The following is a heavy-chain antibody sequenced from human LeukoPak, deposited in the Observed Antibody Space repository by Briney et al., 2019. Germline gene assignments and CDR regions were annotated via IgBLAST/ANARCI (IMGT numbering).Heavy chain of an antibody. D-gene: IGHD3-22*01. J-gene: IGHJ4*02. V-gene: IGHV4-34*01. CDR2: INHSGST. Sequence: PSETLSLTCAVYGGSFSGYYWSWIRQPPGKGLEWIGEINHSGSTNYNPSLKSRVTISVDTSKNQFSLKLSSVTAADTAVYYCARRTVGRPYYYDSSGYYYPTGPLDYWGQGTLVTVSS. CDR1: GGSFSGYY. CDR3: ARRTVGRPYYYDSSGYYYPTGPLDY.